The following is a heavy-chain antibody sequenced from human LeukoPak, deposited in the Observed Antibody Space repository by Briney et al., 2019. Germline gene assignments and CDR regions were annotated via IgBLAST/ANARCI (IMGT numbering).Heavy chain of an antibody. CDR3: ARSQLPLSGFDY. D-gene: IGHD2-15*01. J-gene: IGHJ4*02. Sequence: PSQTLSLTCTVSGGSISSGDYYWSWIRQPPGKGLEWIGYIYYSGSTYYNPSLKSRVTISVDTSKNQFSLKLSSVTAAATAVYYCARSQLPLSGFDYWGQGTLVTVSS. V-gene: IGHV4-30-4*01. CDR2: IYYSGST. CDR1: GGSISSGDYY.